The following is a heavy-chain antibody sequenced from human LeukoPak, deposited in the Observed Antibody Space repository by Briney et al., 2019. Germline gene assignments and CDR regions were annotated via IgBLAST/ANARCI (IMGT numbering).Heavy chain of an antibody. V-gene: IGHV3-33*01. CDR1: GFTFNSYG. J-gene: IGHJ4*02. Sequence: PGRSLRLSCAASGFTFNSYGMHWVRQAPGKGLEWVAVIWYDGSNKYYADSVKGRFTISRDNSKNALYLQMNSLRAEDTAVYCCARTPGLSETYFDYWGQGTLVTVSS. CDR3: ARTPGLSETYFDY. CDR2: IWYDGSNK. D-gene: IGHD3/OR15-3a*01.